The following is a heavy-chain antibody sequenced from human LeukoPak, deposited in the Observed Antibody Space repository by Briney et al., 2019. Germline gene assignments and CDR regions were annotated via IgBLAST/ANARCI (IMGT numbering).Heavy chain of an antibody. CDR1: GFTISSYC. D-gene: IGHD3-22*01. V-gene: IGHV3-7*01. Sequence: PSGTLTLTCAASGFTISSYCWSWVRQAPGKGLEWVANIKQDGSEKYYVDSVKGRFTIAEDNAKNSLYQQMNRLGAEDTADYYCATVGTHKPEYYDSSRYYGTHYMDVWGKGTTVSVSS. CDR3: ATVGTHKPEYYDSSRYYGTHYMDV. J-gene: IGHJ6*03. CDR2: IKQDGSEK.